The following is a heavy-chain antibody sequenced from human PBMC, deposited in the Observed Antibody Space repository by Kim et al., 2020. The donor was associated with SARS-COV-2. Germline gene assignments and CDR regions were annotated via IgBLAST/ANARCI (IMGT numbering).Heavy chain of an antibody. CDR1: GYTLTELS. D-gene: IGHD3-10*01. CDR3: ATALWFGESDYFDY. CDR2: FDPEDGET. Sequence: ASVKVSCKVSGYTLTELSMHWVRQAPGKGLEWMGGFDPEDGETIYAQKFQGRVTMTEDTSTDTAYMELSSLRSEDTAVYYCATALWFGESDYFDYWGQGTLVTFSS. J-gene: IGHJ4*02. V-gene: IGHV1-24*01.